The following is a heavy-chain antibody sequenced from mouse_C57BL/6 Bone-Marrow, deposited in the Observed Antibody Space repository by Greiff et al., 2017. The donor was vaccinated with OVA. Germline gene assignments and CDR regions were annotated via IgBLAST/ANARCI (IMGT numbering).Heavy chain of an antibody. V-gene: IGHV1-26*01. D-gene: IGHD1-1*01. CDR3: AREHYGSSPSYAMDY. Sequence: EVQLQQSGPELVKPGASVKISCKASGYTFTDYYMNWVKQSHGKSLEWIGDINPNNGGTSYNQKFKGKATLTVDKSSSTAYMELRSLTSEDSAVYYCAREHYGSSPSYAMDYWGQGTSVTVSS. J-gene: IGHJ4*01. CDR2: INPNNGGT. CDR1: GYTFTDYY.